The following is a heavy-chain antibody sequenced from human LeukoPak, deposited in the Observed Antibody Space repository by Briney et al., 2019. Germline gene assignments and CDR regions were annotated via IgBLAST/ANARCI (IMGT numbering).Heavy chain of an antibody. CDR3: AREGSGSWAWYFDY. CDR1: GGSISSYY. CDR2: IYYSGST. Sequence: SETLSLTCTVSGGSISSYYWSWIRQPSGKGLEWIGYIYYSGSTNYNPSLKSRVTISVDTSKSQFSLKLSSVTAADTAVYYCAREGSGSWAWYFDYWGQGTLVTVSS. V-gene: IGHV4-59*01. J-gene: IGHJ4*02. D-gene: IGHD1-26*01.